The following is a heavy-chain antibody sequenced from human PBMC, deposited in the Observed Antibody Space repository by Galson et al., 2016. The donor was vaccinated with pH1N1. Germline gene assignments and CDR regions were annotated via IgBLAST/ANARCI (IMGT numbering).Heavy chain of an antibody. CDR2: IDPSDGTT. J-gene: IGHJ4*02. CDR3: ARRYYFDY. V-gene: IGHV1-46*01. Sequence: SVKVSCKASGYTFTKYYIHWVRQAPGQGFEWTGIIDPSDGTTTYSQKFQGRIILTRDTSTNSVHMELTTLRPDDSATYFCARRYYFDYWGQGTLVTVSS. CDR1: GYTFTKYY.